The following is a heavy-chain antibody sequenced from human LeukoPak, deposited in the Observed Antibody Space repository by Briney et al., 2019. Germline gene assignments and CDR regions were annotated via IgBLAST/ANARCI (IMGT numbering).Heavy chain of an antibody. Sequence: ASVKVSCKTSGYSFTSYYIHWVRQAPGQGLEWMGWISAYNGNTNYAQKLQGRVTMTTDTSTSTAYMELRSLRSDDTAVYYCAGSGSYYVALNYWGQGTLVTVSS. CDR3: AGSGSYYVALNY. J-gene: IGHJ4*02. V-gene: IGHV1-18*04. CDR1: GYSFTSYY. D-gene: IGHD1-26*01. CDR2: ISAYNGNT.